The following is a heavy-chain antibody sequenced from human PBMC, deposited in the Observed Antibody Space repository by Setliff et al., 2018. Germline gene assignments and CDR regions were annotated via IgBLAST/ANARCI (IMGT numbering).Heavy chain of an antibody. CDR1: GATFSSYG. V-gene: IGHV1-69*05. CDR3: AREGVDTRSSTDYRYYMDL. J-gene: IGHJ6*03. D-gene: IGHD5-18*01. Sequence: GASVKVSCKASGATFSSYGISWVRQAPGQGLEWMGGTIPMFGTTEYAQKFQGRLTIITDESTSTAYMELSSLRFEDTAVYYCAREGVDTRSSTDYRYYMDLWGKGTTVTGLL. CDR2: TIPMFGTT.